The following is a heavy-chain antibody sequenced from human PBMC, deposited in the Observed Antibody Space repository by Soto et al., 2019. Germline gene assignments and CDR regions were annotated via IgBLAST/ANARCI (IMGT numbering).Heavy chain of an antibody. CDR2: IIPMYGPA. J-gene: IGHJ5*02. D-gene: IGHD3-10*01. Sequence: QVPLVQSGAEVKKPGSSVTVSCKASGGTFSSYAIHWVRQAPGQGLEWMGGIIPMYGPAKYAQRFQGRVTITADESTTTVYMALTSLTSHDTAVYYCTRVTSMVRGVIDNWFDPWGHGPLVTVSS. V-gene: IGHV1-69*01. CDR3: TRVTSMVRGVIDNWFDP. CDR1: GGTFSSYA.